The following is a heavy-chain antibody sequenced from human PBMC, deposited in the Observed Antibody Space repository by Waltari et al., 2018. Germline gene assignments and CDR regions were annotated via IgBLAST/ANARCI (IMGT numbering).Heavy chain of an antibody. CDR2: IIPVFGTA. J-gene: IGHJ4*02. D-gene: IGHD3-10*01. Sequence: QVQLVQSGAEVKKPGFSVKVSCKASGGTFSSYTITWVRQAPGQGLEWMGGIIPVFGTANYAQKFQGRGSITADESTSTAYMELSSLTSEDTAVYYCAGHEGSLYYFDYWGQGTPVTVSS. V-gene: IGHV1-69*01. CDR3: AGHEGSLYYFDY. CDR1: GGTFSSYT.